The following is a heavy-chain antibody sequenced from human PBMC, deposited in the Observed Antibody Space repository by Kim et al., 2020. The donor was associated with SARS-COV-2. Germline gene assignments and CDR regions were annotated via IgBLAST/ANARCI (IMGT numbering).Heavy chain of an antibody. CDR3: ARGWAGVVPSPILGLGPYYDYYAMDV. V-gene: IGHV4-34*01. CDR2: INHSGGT. CDR1: GGSFSGYH. D-gene: IGHD3-3*01. J-gene: IGHJ6*02. Sequence: SETLSLTCAVFGGSFSGYHWTWIRQSSGKGLEWIGEINHSGGTNCNPSLKSRVTISLDTSKNQFFLKLGSVSAADTAVYYCARGWAGVVPSPILGLGPYYDYYAMDVWGQGTTITVSS.